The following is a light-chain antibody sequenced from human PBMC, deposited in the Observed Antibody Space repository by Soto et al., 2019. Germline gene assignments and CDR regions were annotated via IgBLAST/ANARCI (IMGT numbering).Light chain of an antibody. CDR3: QQYNSFPWT. CDR2: DAS. V-gene: IGKV3-11*01. Sequence: EIVLTQPPATLFLSPGERATLSCRASQSVSGCLAWYQQKPGQAPRLLIFDASNRATGIPARFSGSGSGTDFTLTISSLEPEDFAIYYCQQYNSFPWTFGQGTKVDIK. CDR1: QSVSGC. J-gene: IGKJ1*01.